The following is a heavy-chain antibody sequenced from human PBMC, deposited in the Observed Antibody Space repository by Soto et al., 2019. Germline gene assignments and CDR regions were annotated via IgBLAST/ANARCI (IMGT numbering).Heavy chain of an antibody. J-gene: IGHJ4*02. CDR1: GFTVSSNY. CDR2: IYSGGST. CDR3: ARGGSYCSGGSCYSILDY. D-gene: IGHD2-15*01. Sequence: EVQLVESGGGLVQPGGSLRLSCAASGFTVSSNYMNWVRQAPGKGLEWVSVIYSGGSTYYADSVKGRFTISRDNSKNTLYLQMNSLRAEDTAVYYCARGGSYCSGGSCYSILDYWGQGPLVTVSS. V-gene: IGHV3-66*01.